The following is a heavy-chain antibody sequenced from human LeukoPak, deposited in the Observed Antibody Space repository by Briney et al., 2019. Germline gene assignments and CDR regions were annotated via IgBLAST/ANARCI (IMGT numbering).Heavy chain of an antibody. CDR1: GFTFSSYA. D-gene: IGHD4-17*01. CDR2: ISYDGSNK. V-gene: IGHV3-30-3*01. Sequence: GGSLRLSCAASGFTFSSYAMHWVRQAPGKGLEWVAVISYDGSNKYYADSVKGRFTISRDNSKNTLCLQMNSLRAEDTAVYYCARAYGDYFGRYFDYWGQGTLVTVSS. CDR3: ARAYGDYFGRYFDY. J-gene: IGHJ4*02.